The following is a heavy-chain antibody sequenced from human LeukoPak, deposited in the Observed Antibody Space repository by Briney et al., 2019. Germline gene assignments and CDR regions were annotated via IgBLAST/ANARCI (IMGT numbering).Heavy chain of an antibody. CDR2: IRQDESEK. Sequence: WVANIRQDESEKYFVDSVKGRFTISRDNAKNSLYLQMNSLRAEDTAVYYCARVRYSSLFDYWGQGTLVTVSS. V-gene: IGHV3-7*01. CDR3: ARVRYSSLFDY. J-gene: IGHJ4*02. D-gene: IGHD6-13*01.